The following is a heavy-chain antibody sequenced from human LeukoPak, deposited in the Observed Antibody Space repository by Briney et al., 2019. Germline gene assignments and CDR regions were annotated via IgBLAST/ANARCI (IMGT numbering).Heavy chain of an antibody. D-gene: IGHD1-26*01. J-gene: IGHJ4*02. CDR1: GLTFSTCA. V-gene: IGHV3-64D*09. CDR3: VKDKVGAGDY. Sequence: PGGSLRLSCSASGLTFSTCAMHWVRQAPGKGLEYVSSITSNGGLTYYADSVKGRFTISRDNSKNTLYLQMSSLRAEDTAVYYCVKDKVGAGDYWSQGTVVSVSS. CDR2: ITSNGGLT.